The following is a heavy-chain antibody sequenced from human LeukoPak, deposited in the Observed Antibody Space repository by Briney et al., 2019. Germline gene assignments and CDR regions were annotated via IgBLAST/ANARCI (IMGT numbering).Heavy chain of an antibody. V-gene: IGHV4-34*01. Sequence: SETLSLTCAVYGGSFSGYYWSWIRLPPGKGLEWIGEINHSGSTNYNPSLKSRVTISVDTSKNQFSLKLSSVTAADTAVYYCARTNYYYGSGSYYKKYFQHWGQGTLVTVSS. CDR3: ARTNYYYGSGSYYKKYFQH. CDR1: GGSFSGYY. D-gene: IGHD3-10*01. CDR2: INHSGST. J-gene: IGHJ1*01.